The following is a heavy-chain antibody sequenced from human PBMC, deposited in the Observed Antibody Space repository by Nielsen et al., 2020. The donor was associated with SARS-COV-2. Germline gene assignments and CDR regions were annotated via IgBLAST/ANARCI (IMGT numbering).Heavy chain of an antibody. V-gene: IGHV4-34*01. J-gene: IGHJ4*02. CDR1: GGSFSGYY. Sequence: SETLSLTCAVYGGSFSGYYWSWIRQPPGKGLEWIGEINHSGSTNYNPSLKSRVTISVDTSKNQFSLKLSSVTAADTAVYYCARDEAYWGQGTLVTVSS. CDR3: ARDEAY. CDR2: INHSGST.